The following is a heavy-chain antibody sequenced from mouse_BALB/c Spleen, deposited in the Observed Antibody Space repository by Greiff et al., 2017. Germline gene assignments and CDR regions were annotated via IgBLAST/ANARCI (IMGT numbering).Heavy chain of an antibody. CDR3: ARGPPSTMITTSWFAY. V-gene: IGHV2-6-7*01. D-gene: IGHD2-4*01. J-gene: IGHJ3*01. CDR2: IWGDGST. Sequence: QVQLKESGPGLVAPSQSLSITCTVSGFSLTGYGVNWVRQPPGKGLEWLGMIWGDGSTDYNSALKSRLSISKDNSKSQVFLKMNSLQTDDTARYYCARGPPSTMITTSWFAYWGQGTLVTVSA. CDR1: GFSLTGYG.